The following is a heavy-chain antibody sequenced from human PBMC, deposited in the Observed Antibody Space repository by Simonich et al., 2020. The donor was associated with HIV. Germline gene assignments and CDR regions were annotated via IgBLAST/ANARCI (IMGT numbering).Heavy chain of an antibody. D-gene: IGHD7-27*01. J-gene: IGHJ3*02. CDR3: ARLERGIDAFDI. Sequence: QEQLRQWGAGLLKPSETLSLTCAVYGESFSGYYWTWIRQPPGKGLEWIGEIIHRGITNYNPSLKSRVTISVDSSKKQFSLKLSSVTAADTAVYYCARLERGIDAFDIWGQGTMVTVSS. V-gene: IGHV4-34*12. CDR2: IIHRGIT. CDR1: GESFSGYY.